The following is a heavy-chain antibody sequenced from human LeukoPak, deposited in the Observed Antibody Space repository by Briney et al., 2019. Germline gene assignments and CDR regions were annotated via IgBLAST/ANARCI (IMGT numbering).Heavy chain of an antibody. J-gene: IGHJ4*02. D-gene: IGHD1-26*01. CDR1: GGTFSSYA. Sequence: SVKVSCKASGGTFSSYAISWVRQAPEQGLEWMGGIIPIFGTANYAQKFQGRVTITADESTSTAYMELSSLRSEDTVVYYCARDERVGATTMDYWGQGTLVTVSS. CDR2: IIPIFGTA. V-gene: IGHV1-69*13. CDR3: ARDERVGATTMDY.